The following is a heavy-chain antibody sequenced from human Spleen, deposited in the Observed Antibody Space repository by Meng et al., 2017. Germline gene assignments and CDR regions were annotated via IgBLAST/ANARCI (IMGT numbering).Heavy chain of an antibody. D-gene: IGHD6-19*01. CDR3: AKGSSGWYY. CDR2: ILWNGVAT. CDR1: GFTFDDYG. Sequence: GESLKISCTASGFTFDDYGMSWVRQAPGKGLEWVAGILWNGVATAYADSVKGRFTISRDNAKNSLYLQMNSLGAEDTAVYYCAKGSSGWYYWGQGTLVTVSS. J-gene: IGHJ4*02. V-gene: IGHV3-20*04.